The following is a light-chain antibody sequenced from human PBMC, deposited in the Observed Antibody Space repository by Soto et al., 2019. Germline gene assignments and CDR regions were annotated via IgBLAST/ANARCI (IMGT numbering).Light chain of an antibody. V-gene: IGKV4-1*01. CDR3: QQYYSTPYT. CDR2: WAS. CDR1: QSVLYSSNNKNY. J-gene: IGKJ2*01. Sequence: DIVMTQSPDSLAVSLGERATINCKSSQSVLYSSNNKNYLAWYQQKPGQPPKLLIYWASTRESWVPDRFSGSGSGTDFTLNISSLQAEDVAVYYCQQYYSTPYTFGQGTKLEIK.